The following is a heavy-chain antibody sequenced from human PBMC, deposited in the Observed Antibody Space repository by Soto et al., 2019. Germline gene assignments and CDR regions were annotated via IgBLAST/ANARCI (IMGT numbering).Heavy chain of an antibody. V-gene: IGHV1-18*04. Sequence: ASVKVSCKASGYTFTSYGISWVRQAPGQGLEWMGWISAYNGNTNDAQKLQGRVTMTTDTSTSTAYMELRSLRSDDTAVYYCARSRGLDFWSGYPVDYYGMDVWGQGTTVTVS. J-gene: IGHJ6*02. D-gene: IGHD3-3*01. CDR3: ARSRGLDFWSGYPVDYYGMDV. CDR1: GYTFTSYG. CDR2: ISAYNGNT.